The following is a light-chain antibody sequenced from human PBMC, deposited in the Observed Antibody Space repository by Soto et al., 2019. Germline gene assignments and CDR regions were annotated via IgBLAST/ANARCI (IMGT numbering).Light chain of an antibody. V-gene: IGKV3-11*01. J-gene: IGKJ4*01. Sequence: EIVLTQSPATLSLSPGERATLSCRASQSLSSYLAWYQQRRGQAPRLLIYDASRRATGIPARFSGSGSGTGFTLSNSSLEPEDFAVYYCQQRSDWPLTFGGGTKVEIK. CDR2: DAS. CDR3: QQRSDWPLT. CDR1: QSLSSY.